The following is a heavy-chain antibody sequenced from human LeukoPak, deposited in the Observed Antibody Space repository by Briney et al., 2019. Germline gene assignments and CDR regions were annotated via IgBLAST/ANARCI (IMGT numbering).Heavy chain of an antibody. D-gene: IGHD2-2*01. CDR1: GFTFSGYS. CDR2: ITGGGVTT. V-gene: IGHV3-23*01. Sequence: GGSLRLSCAASGFTFSGYSMGWVRQAPGKGLEYVSSITGGGVTTYSADSVKGRFTISRDNSKNTLYPQMNSLRVEDTAPFYCVKYAGSYFDYRGQGPLVTVSS. CDR3: VKYAGSYFDY. J-gene: IGHJ4*02.